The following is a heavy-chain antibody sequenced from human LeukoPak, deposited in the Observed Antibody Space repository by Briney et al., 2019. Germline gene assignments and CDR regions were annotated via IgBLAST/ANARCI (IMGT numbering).Heavy chain of an antibody. CDR1: GGSFSGYY. D-gene: IGHD7-27*01. V-gene: IGHV4-59*08. CDR3: ARHDPGWFDT. Sequence: PSETLSLTCAVYGGSFSGYYWSWIRQPPGKGLEWIGYIHYSGSTNYNPSLKSRATISVDTSKAHFSLKLSSATAADTAVYYCARHDPGWFDTWGQGTLVTVSS. J-gene: IGHJ5*02. CDR2: IHYSGST.